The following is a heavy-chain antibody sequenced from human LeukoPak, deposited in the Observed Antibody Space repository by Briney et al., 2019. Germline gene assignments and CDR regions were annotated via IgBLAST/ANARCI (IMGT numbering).Heavy chain of an antibody. CDR1: GFIFSSYA. J-gene: IGHJ5*02. D-gene: IGHD4-23*01. CDR3: ARDSRTTVETNWFDP. Sequence: GGSLRLSCATSGFIFSSYAMSWVRQAPGRGLEWVSSISGSGGSIYYADSVKGRFTISRDNSKNTLYLQMNSLRAEDTAVYYCARDSRTTVETNWFDPWGQGTLVTVSS. CDR2: ISGSGGSI. V-gene: IGHV3-23*01.